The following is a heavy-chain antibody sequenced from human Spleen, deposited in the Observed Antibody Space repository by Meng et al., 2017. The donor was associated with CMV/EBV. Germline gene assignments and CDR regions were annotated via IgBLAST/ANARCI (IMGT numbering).Heavy chain of an antibody. CDR1: GGSISSSSYY. D-gene: IGHD2-15*01. CDR2: IYYSGST. Sequence: SETLSLTCTVSGGSISSSSYYWGWIRQPPGKGLEWIGRIYYSGSTYYNPSLKSRVTISVDTSKNQFSLKPSSVTAADTAVYYCARALRGYCSGGSCYTYYFDYWGQGTLVTVSS. J-gene: IGHJ4*02. CDR3: ARALRGYCSGGSCYTYYFDY. V-gene: IGHV4-39*07.